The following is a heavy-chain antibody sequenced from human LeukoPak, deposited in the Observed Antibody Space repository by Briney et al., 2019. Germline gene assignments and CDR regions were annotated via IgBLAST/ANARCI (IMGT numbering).Heavy chain of an antibody. V-gene: IGHV3-7*01. D-gene: IGHD2-21*02. CDR2: INQDGSKK. CDR1: RFTFSNYW. J-gene: IGHJ4*02. CDR3: AKWGPHCVGDYCPALDS. Sequence: GGSLRLSCVASRFTFSNYWMSWVRQAPGKGLEWVANINQDGSKKVYADSMKGRFTISRDNTKESLYLQLNSLRADDTAVYYCAKWGPHCVGDYCPALDSWGQGTLVTVSS.